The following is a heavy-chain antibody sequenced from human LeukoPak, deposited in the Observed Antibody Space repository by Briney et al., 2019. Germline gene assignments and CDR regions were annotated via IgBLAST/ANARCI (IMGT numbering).Heavy chain of an antibody. CDR3: ARNPLANCSSASCLRYWYFDL. D-gene: IGHD2-2*01. CDR2: IYHSGTT. Sequence: PSETLSLTCTVSGGSIGNADDFWSRIRQPPGKGLEWIGYIYHSGTTTYNPSLNGRVTISVDTSKNQFSLKLSSVTAADTAVYYCARNPLANCSSASCLRYWYFDLWGRGTLVTVSS. J-gene: IGHJ2*01. V-gene: IGHV4-61*08. CDR1: GGSIGNADDF.